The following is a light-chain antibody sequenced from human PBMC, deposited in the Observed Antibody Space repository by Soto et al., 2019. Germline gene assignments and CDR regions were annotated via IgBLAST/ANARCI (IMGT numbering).Light chain of an antibody. CDR1: QSVSSY. V-gene: IGKV3-11*01. J-gene: IGKJ4*01. CDR3: QQRTNWPPLT. CDR2: DAS. Sequence: EIVLTQSPATLSLSPGERATLSCRASQSVSSYLAWSQQKPGQAPMLLIYDASNRATGIPARFSCSGSGTDFTLTISSLEPEGFAFYYCQQRTNWPPLTFGGGTKVEIK.